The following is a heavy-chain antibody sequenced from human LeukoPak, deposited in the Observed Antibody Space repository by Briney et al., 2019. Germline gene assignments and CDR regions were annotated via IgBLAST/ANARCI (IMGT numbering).Heavy chain of an antibody. Sequence: SETLSLTCTVSGGSISSGSYYWSWIRQPAGKGLEWIGRIYTSGSTNYNPSLKSRVTISVDTSKNQFSLKLSSVTAADTAVYYCARDPAVAGYFDYWGQGTLVTVSS. J-gene: IGHJ4*02. CDR2: IYTSGST. D-gene: IGHD6-19*01. CDR3: ARDPAVAGYFDY. CDR1: GGSISSGSYY. V-gene: IGHV4-61*02.